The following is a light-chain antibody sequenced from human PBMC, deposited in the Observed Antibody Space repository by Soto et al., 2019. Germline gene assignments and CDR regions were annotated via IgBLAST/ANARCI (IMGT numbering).Light chain of an antibody. V-gene: IGLV2-14*01. CDR3: CSFTSGNTAYV. J-gene: IGLJ1*01. CDR1: SSDVGAYNY. Sequence: QSALTQPGSVSGSPGQSITISCTGTSSDVGAYNYVSWYQQHPGKAPKLMIYEVTNRPSGVSTRFSGSKSGNTVSLTISGLQAEDEADYYCCSFTSGNTAYVFGTGTKVTVL. CDR2: EVT.